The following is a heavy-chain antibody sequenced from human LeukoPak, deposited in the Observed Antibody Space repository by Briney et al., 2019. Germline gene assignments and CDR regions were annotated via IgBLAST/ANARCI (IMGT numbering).Heavy chain of an antibody. Sequence: PSETLSLTCAVSGYFISSGYYWGWIRQPPGKGLEWIGSIYHSDSTYYNPSLKSRVTISLDTSKNQFSLRLNSVTAADTAMYYCARHIGTYCLSPSCDNRFDPWGQGTLVTVFS. J-gene: IGHJ5*02. V-gene: IGHV4-38-2*01. CDR3: ARHIGTYCLSPSCDNRFDP. D-gene: IGHD2-2*01. CDR1: GYFISSGYY. CDR2: IYHSDST.